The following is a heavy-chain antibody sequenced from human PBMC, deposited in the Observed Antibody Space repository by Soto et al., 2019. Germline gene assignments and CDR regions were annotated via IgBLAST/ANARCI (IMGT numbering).Heavy chain of an antibody. CDR2: ISYDGSNK. D-gene: IGHD3-10*01. V-gene: IGHV3-30-3*01. CDR3: AVGAGITMVRGVITGMDV. J-gene: IGHJ6*02. CDR1: GFTFSSYA. Sequence: QVQLVESGGGVVQPGRSLRLSCAASGFTFSSYAMHWVRQAPGKGLEWVAVISYDGSNKYYADSVKGRFTISRDNSKNTLYLQMNSLGAEDTAVYYCAVGAGITMVRGVITGMDVWGQGTTVTVSS.